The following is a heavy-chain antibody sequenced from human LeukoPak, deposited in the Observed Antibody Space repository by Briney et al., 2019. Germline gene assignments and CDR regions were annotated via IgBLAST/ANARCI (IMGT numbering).Heavy chain of an antibody. CDR2: INPNSGGT. V-gene: IGHV1-2*06. CDR1: GYTFTGYY. D-gene: IGHD6-19*01. J-gene: IGHJ5*02. Sequence: ASVKVSCKASGYTFTGYYMHWVRQAPGQGLEWMGRINPNSGGTNYAQKFQGRVTMTRDTSISTAYMELSRLRSDDTAVYYCARGYSSGWYGFDPWGQGTPVTVSS. CDR3: ARGYSSGWYGFDP.